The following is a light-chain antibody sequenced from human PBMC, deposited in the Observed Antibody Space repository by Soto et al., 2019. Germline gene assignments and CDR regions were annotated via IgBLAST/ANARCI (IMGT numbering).Light chain of an antibody. V-gene: IGKV3-15*01. Sequence: DIALTQSPVTLSASPGESATLSCRASQSVNSDLAWYQQKPGQAPTLLIYGAYIRAVGIPARFSGSGSGAEFTLTIRSLQSEDFALYFCQQYNDWPRTFGQGTKVEIK. CDR1: QSVNSD. CDR2: GAY. J-gene: IGKJ1*01. CDR3: QQYNDWPRT.